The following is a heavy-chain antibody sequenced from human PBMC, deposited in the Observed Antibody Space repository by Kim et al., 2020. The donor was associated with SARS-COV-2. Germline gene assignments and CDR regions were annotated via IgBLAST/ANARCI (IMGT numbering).Heavy chain of an antibody. D-gene: IGHD1-1*01. CDR1: GFTFSSYE. V-gene: IGHV3-48*03. Sequence: GGSLRLSCAASGFTFSSYEMNWVRQAPGKGLEWVSYISSSGSTIYYADSVKGRFTISRDNAKNSLYLQMNSLRAEDTAVYYCARDGMGTDYYYYYGMDVWGQGTTVTVSS. CDR3: ARDGMGTDYYYYYGMDV. CDR2: ISSSGSTI. J-gene: IGHJ6*02.